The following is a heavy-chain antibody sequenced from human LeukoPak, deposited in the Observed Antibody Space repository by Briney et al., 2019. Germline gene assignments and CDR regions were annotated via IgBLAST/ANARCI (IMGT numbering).Heavy chain of an antibody. J-gene: IGHJ4*02. CDR3: ARLVCSSTSCYGFDY. CDR1: GGSISSYY. D-gene: IGHD2-2*01. CDR2: IYYSGST. V-gene: IGHV4-59*05. Sequence: SETLSLTCTVSGGSISSYYWSWIRQPPGKGLEWVGSIYYSGSTYYNPSLKSRVTISVDTSKNQFSLKLSSVTAADTAVYYRARLVCSSTSCYGFDYWGQGTLVTVSS.